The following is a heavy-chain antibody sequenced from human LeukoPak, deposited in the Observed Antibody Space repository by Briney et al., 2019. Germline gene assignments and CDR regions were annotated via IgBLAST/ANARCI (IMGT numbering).Heavy chain of an antibody. V-gene: IGHV3-48*01. CDR2: ISSFSGTI. J-gene: IGHJ4*02. D-gene: IGHD3-16*01. Sequence: PGGSLRLSCAASGFTFSSYSMNWVRQAPGKGLEWVSYISSFSGTIYYADSVKGRFTISRDNAKNSLYLQMNSLRAKDTAVYYCARDQGGEQSYWGQGTLVTVSS. CDR3: ARDQGGEQSY. CDR1: GFTFSSYS.